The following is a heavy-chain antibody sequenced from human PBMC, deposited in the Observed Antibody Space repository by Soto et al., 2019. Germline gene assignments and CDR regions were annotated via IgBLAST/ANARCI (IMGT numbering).Heavy chain of an antibody. D-gene: IGHD3-22*01. V-gene: IGHV1-24*01. Sequence: ASVKVSCKVSGYTLTELSMHWVRQAPGKGLEWMGGFDPEDGETIYAQKFQSRVTMTEDTSTDTAYMELSSLRSEDTAVYYCATVRDSRRAFDIWGQGTMVTVSS. CDR3: ATVRDSRRAFDI. CDR2: FDPEDGET. CDR1: GYTLTELS. J-gene: IGHJ3*02.